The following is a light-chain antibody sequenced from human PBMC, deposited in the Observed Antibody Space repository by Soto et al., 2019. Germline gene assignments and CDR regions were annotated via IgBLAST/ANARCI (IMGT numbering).Light chain of an antibody. V-gene: IGKV1-39*01. CDR2: TAS. Sequence: DIQMTQSPSSLSASVGDRVTIACRASQSISSYLNWYQQKPGKAPKLLIYTASSLQSGIPSRFSGSGSGTDFTLTISSLQPEDFATYYCQQSFSTPPWTFVQGTKVEIK. CDR1: QSISSY. CDR3: QQSFSTPPWT. J-gene: IGKJ1*01.